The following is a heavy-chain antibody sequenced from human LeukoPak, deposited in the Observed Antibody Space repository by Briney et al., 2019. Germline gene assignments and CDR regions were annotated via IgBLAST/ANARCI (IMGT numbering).Heavy chain of an antibody. CDR1: GGSFSGYY. CDR3: ARGVYIAAAQYGY. J-gene: IGHJ4*02. V-gene: IGHV4-59*01. CDR2: IYYSGTT. Sequence: SETQSLICAVYGGSFSGYYWSWIRQPPGKGLEWVGYIYYSGTTNYNPSLKSRVTISVDTSKNQFSLKLSSVTAADTAVYYCARGVYIAAAQYGYWGQGTLVTVSS. D-gene: IGHD6-13*01.